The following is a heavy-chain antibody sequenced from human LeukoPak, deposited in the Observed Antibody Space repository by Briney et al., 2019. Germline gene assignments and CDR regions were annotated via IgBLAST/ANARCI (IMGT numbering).Heavy chain of an antibody. CDR1: GFTVSSNY. Sequence: GGSLRLSCAASGFTVSSNYMSWVRQAPGKGLEWVSVIYSGGSTYYADSVKGRFTISRDNSKNTLYLQMNSLRAEDTAVYYCARSNVDTAFDYWGQGTLVTVSS. CDR3: ARSNVDTAFDY. D-gene: IGHD5-18*01. CDR2: IYSGGST. J-gene: IGHJ4*02. V-gene: IGHV3-53*01.